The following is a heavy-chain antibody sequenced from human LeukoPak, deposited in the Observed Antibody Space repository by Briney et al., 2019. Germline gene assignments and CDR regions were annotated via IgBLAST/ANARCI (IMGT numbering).Heavy chain of an antibody. CDR3: ARDVDPQF. J-gene: IGHJ4*02. CDR1: GGSISSGGYY. D-gene: IGHD5-12*01. Sequence: SETLSLTCTVSGGSISSGGYYWSWIRQPPGKGLEWIGYIYHSGSTYYNPSLKSRVTISVDTSKNQFSLNLSSVTAADTAVYYCARDVDPQFWGQGVLVTVSS. CDR2: IYHSGST. V-gene: IGHV4-30-2*02.